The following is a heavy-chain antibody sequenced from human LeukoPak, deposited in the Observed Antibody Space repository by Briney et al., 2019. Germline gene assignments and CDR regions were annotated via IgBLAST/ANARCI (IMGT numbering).Heavy chain of an antibody. CDR1: GYSFSNYW. V-gene: IGHV5-51*03. CDR3: AIPPGYCGNDCSFDH. J-gene: IGHJ4*02. CDR2: IYPGDYET. D-gene: IGHD2-21*02. Sequence: GESLKISCGGSGYSFSNYWIGWVRQMPGKGVEWMGIIYPGDYETRYSPSFQGLVTISVDKSISTAYLQWSSLKASDTAMYYCAIPPGYCGNDCSFDHWGQGTLVTVSS.